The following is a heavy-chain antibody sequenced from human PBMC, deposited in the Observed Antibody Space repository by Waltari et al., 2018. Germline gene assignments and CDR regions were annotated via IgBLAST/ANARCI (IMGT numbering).Heavy chain of an antibody. CDR1: GYSIRSGYY. CDR2: IYHSGST. CDR3: ARVLGTSRPPDY. Sequence: HVQLQESGPGLVKPSETLSLTCAVSGYSIRSGYYWGWIRQPPGKGLEWIGSIYHSGSTYYNPSLKSRVTISVDTSKNQFSLKLSSVTAADTAVYYCARVLGTSRPPDYWGQGTLVTVSS. V-gene: IGHV4-38-2*01. D-gene: IGHD3-16*01. J-gene: IGHJ4*02.